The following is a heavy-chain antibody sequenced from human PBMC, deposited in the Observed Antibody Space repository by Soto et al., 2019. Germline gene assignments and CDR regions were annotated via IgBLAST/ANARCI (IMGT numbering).Heavy chain of an antibody. V-gene: IGHV4-30-2*01. CDR1: GGSISSGGYS. D-gene: IGHD5-12*01. CDR3: AAGGGLPRYY. CDR2: IYHSGST. Sequence: QLQLQESGSGLVKPSQTLSLTCAVSGGSISSGGYSWSGIRQPPGKGLEWIGYIYHSGSTYYNPSLRSRGTISVDRSKNQCSLKLSSVTAADTAVYYCAAGGGLPRYYWGQGTLVTVSS. J-gene: IGHJ4*02.